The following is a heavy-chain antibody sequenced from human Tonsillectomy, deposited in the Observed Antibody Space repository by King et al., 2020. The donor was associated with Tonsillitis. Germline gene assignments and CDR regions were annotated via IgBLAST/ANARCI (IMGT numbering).Heavy chain of an antibody. CDR2: IYYSGST. J-gene: IGHJ3*02. D-gene: IGHD3-22*01. Sequence: LQLQESGPGLVKPSETLSLTCTVSGGSISSSSYYWGWIRQPPGKGLEWIGSIYYSGSTYYNPSLKSRVNISVDTSKNQFSLKLSSVTAADTAVYYCATGPYYYDSSGYYYGQSDAFDIWGQGTMVTVSS. CDR1: GGSISSSSYY. V-gene: IGHV4-39*01. CDR3: ATGPYYYDSSGYYYGQSDAFDI.